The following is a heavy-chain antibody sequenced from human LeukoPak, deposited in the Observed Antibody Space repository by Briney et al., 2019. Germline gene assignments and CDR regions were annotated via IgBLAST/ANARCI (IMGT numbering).Heavy chain of an antibody. Sequence: GGSLRLSCAVSGGTFSSYEMNWVRQAPGKGLEWVSYISSSGSTMYLADSVKGRFTISRGNAKNSVYLQMNSLRAEDTAIYYRASGYNYGLDSWGQGTLVTVSS. V-gene: IGHV3-48*03. CDR1: GGTFSSYE. CDR2: ISSSGSTM. J-gene: IGHJ4*02. CDR3: ASGYNYGLDS. D-gene: IGHD5-18*01.